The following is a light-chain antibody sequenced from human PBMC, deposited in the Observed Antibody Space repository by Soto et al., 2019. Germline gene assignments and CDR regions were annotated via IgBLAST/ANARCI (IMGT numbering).Light chain of an antibody. J-gene: IGKJ2*01. Sequence: DIRMTQSPSSLSVSVGHTVTITCRASQDVRSDLGWYQHKPGKAPKRLIYAASRLQGGVPSRFSGSGSGTEFTLTIGSLQPEDSATYYCLQHDSFPYTFGQGTRLEI. CDR2: AAS. CDR3: LQHDSFPYT. CDR1: QDVRSD. V-gene: IGKV1-17*01.